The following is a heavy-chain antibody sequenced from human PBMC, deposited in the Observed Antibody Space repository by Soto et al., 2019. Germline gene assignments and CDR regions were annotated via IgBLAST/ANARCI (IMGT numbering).Heavy chain of an antibody. V-gene: IGHV3-74*03. D-gene: IGHD1-26*01. CDR1: GGPSRGYF. J-gene: IGHJ4*02. Sequence: GGPLQLTCTDSGGPSRGYFMRWVRQAPGKGLEWVSHIGPDGTDIVYADSVKGRFIISRDNARNTVYLQMNSLEAEDTAVYYCAKLPWEVAPSWGQATLVTLSA. CDR3: AKLPWEVAPS. CDR2: IGPDGTDI.